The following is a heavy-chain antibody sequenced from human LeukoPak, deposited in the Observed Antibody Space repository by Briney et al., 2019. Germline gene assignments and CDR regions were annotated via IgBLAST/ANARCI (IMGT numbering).Heavy chain of an antibody. CDR1: GFTFSSYA. D-gene: IGHD3-3*01. Sequence: GGSLRLSCAASGFTFSSYAMSWVRQAPGKGLEWVSAISGSGGSTYYADSVKGRFTISRDNSKNTLYLQMNSLRAEDTAVYCCAGNLDFWSGYSGADAFDIWGQGTMVTVSS. V-gene: IGHV3-23*01. CDR2: ISGSGGST. CDR3: AGNLDFWSGYSGADAFDI. J-gene: IGHJ3*02.